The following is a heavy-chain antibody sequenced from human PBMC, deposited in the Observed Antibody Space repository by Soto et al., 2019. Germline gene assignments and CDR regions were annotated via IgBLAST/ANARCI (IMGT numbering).Heavy chain of an antibody. V-gene: IGHV4-30-2*01. J-gene: IGHJ5*02. CDR2: IYHSGST. D-gene: IGHD7-27*01. CDR3: ARCLTGNRDNWFDP. Sequence: QLQLQESGSGLVKPSQTLSLTCAVSGGSISSGGYSWSWIRQPPGKGLEWIGYIYHSGSTYYNPSLKSRVTISVDRSKNQFSLKLSSVSAADTAVYYCARCLTGNRDNWFDPWGQGTLVTVSS. CDR1: GGSISSGGYS.